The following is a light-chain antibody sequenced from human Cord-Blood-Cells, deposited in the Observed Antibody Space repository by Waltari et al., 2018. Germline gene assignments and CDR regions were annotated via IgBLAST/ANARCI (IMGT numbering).Light chain of an antibody. J-gene: IGKJ4*01. Sequence: DIQMTQSLSSLPASVGDRVTITRRASQSISSYLNWYQQKPGKAPKLLINAASSLQSGVPSRFSGSGAGTNVTLTISSLQPEDFATYYCRQRYSTPRTFGGGTKVEIK. V-gene: IGKV1-39*01. CDR3: RQRYSTPRT. CDR1: QSISSY. CDR2: AAS.